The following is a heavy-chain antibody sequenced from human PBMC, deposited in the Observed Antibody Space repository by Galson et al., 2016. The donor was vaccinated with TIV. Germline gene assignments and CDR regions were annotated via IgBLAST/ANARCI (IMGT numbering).Heavy chain of an antibody. CDR3: ARDAFLGSPDYFDF. CDR2: ISPDERIK. D-gene: IGHD3-3*02. J-gene: IGHJ4*02. V-gene: IGHV3-30*04. CDR1: GFTFRSYA. Sequence: SLRLSCAASGFTFRSYAIHWVRQAPGKGLEWVAVISPDERIKLYAKSVTGRFTISRDSSNNMLYLQMNSLRAEDTALYYCARDAFLGSPDYFDFWGQGILVTVSS.